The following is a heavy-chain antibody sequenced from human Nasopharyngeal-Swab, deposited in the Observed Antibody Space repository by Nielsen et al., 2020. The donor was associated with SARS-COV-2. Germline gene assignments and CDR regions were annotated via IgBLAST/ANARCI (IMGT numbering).Heavy chain of an antibody. Sequence: SVTLSLTCAISGDSVSSHSAGWNWIRQSPSRGLEWLGRTLYRSKWYNDYAESVKSRIAVNPDTSKNQFSLQLNSVTPEDTAVYYCARGRDFSFDSWGQGTLVTASS. J-gene: IGHJ4*02. CDR3: ARGRDFSFDS. D-gene: IGHD3-3*01. V-gene: IGHV6-1*01. CDR1: GDSVSSHSAG. CDR2: TLYRSKWYN.